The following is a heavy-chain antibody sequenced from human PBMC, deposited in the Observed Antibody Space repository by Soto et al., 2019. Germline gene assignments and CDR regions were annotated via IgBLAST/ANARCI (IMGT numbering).Heavy chain of an antibody. CDR2: SRNRVNSHTT. CDR1: GFTFSDHY. D-gene: IGHD1-26*01. J-gene: IGHJ6*01. CDR3: TRGLLGGAPSYTFHGMDV. Sequence: EVQLVESGGGLVQPGGSLRLSCAAAGFTFSDHYMDWVRQAPGKGQEWVARSRNRVNSHTTEYAASVKGRFTISRDESKSSLYLQMNSLKIEDTAVYYCTRGLLGGAPSYTFHGMDVWGQGTTVTVSS. V-gene: IGHV3-72*01.